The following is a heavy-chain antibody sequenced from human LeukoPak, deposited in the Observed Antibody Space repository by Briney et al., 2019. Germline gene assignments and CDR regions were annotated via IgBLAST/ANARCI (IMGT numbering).Heavy chain of an antibody. J-gene: IGHJ4*02. CDR3: ARNSNFDTHDY. D-gene: IGHD3-22*01. Sequence: KAGGSLRLSCAASGFTFSSYSMNWVRQAPGKGLEWVSSISSSSSYIYYADSVKGRFTISRDNAKNSLYLQMNSLSAEDTAVYYCARNSNFDTHDYWGQGTLVTVSS. CDR2: ISSSSSYI. V-gene: IGHV3-21*01. CDR1: GFTFSSYS.